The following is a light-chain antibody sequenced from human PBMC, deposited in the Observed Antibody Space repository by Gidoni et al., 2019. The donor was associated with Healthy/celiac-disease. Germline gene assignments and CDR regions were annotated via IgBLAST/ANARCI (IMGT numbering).Light chain of an antibody. V-gene: IGKV3-20*01. Sequence: EIVLTQSPGTLSLSPGARASLSCRSSQSVSSSYLAWYQQKPGQAPRLLSDGASKRATGIPDRCSGSGSGTDFTLTISRLEPEDFAVYYCKQYGSSPWTFGQGTKVEVK. CDR2: GAS. CDR3: KQYGSSPWT. CDR1: QSVSSSY. J-gene: IGKJ1*01.